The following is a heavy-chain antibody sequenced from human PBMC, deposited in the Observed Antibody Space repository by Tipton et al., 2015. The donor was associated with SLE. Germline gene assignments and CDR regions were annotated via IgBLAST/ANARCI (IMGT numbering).Heavy chain of an antibody. J-gene: IGHJ4*02. CDR1: GGSISSGDYY. CDR2: IYYSGST. V-gene: IGHV4-30-4*01. Sequence: TLSLTCTVSGGSISSGDYYWSWIRQPPGKGLEWIGYIYYSGSTYYNPSLKSRVTISVDTSKNQFSLKLGSVTAADTAVYYCARRAYYYDSSGYYLAFDYWGQGTLVTVSS. D-gene: IGHD3-22*01. CDR3: ARRAYYYDSSGYYLAFDY.